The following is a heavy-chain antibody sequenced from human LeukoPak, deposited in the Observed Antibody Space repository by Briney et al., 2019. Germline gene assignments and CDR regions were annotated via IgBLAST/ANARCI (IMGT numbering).Heavy chain of an antibody. CDR1: NGFISTSGFY. CDR2: IYYYGST. J-gene: IGHJ1*01. Sequence: PSGTLSLTCTVSNGFISTSGFYWGWIRQPPGKGLEWIGKIYYYGSTYYNPSLKSRVTISLDMSKNRFSLKLSSVTAADTAVYYCARHGQQWLVQGYFQHWGQGTLVTVSS. V-gene: IGHV4-39*07. CDR3: ARHGQQWLVQGYFQH. D-gene: IGHD6-19*01.